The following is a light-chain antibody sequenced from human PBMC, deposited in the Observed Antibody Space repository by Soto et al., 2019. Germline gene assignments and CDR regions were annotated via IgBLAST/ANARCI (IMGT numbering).Light chain of an antibody. Sequence: DIQMTQSPSTLSASVGDRVTITCRASQSINSWLAWYQQKPGKAPKLLIYKASSLERGVPSRFSGSGSGTEFTLTISSLQPDDFAAYHCQQYEIYPITFGQGTRLEIK. CDR1: QSINSW. CDR3: QQYEIYPIT. V-gene: IGKV1-5*03. CDR2: KAS. J-gene: IGKJ5*01.